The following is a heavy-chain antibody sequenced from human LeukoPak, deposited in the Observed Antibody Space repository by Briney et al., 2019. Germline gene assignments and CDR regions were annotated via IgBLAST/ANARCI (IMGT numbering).Heavy chain of an antibody. J-gene: IGHJ4*02. D-gene: IGHD2-15*01. CDR3: ARTTLGYCSGGSCYPEPYYFDY. V-gene: IGHV3-21*01. CDR2: ISSSSSYI. CDR1: GFTFSSYS. Sequence: GGSLRLSCAASGFTFSSYSMNWVRQAPGKGLEWVSSISSSSSYIYYADSVKGRFTISRDNAKNSLYLQMNSLRAEDTAVYYCARTTLGYCSGGSCYPEPYYFDYWGQGTLVTVSS.